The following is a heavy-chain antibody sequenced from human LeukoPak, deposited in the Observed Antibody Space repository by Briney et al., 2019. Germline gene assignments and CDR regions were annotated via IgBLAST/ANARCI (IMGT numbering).Heavy chain of an antibody. D-gene: IGHD2-8*01. CDR2: MNPSNGNT. V-gene: IGHV1-8*01. CDR1: GYTFTIYA. Sequence: ASVKVSYKASGYTFTIYAINWVRQATGQGLEWMGWMNPSNGNTGFAQKFQGRLTMTRNTSISTAYMELSSLRSEDTAVYYCASANYQHWGQGTLVTVSS. CDR3: ASANYQH. J-gene: IGHJ1*01.